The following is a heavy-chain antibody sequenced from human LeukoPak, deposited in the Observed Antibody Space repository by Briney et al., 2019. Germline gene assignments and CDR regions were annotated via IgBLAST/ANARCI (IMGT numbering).Heavy chain of an antibody. CDR3: AKSLEGGDYDFGNY. Sequence: GGSLRLSCAASGFTVSSNYKSWVRQAPGKGLEWVSVIYSGGSTYYADSVKGRFTISRDNSKNTLYLQMNSLRAEDTAVYYCAKSLEGGDYDFGNYWGQGTLVTVSS. CDR2: IYSGGST. D-gene: IGHD4-17*01. J-gene: IGHJ4*02. CDR1: GFTVSSNY. V-gene: IGHV3-66*01.